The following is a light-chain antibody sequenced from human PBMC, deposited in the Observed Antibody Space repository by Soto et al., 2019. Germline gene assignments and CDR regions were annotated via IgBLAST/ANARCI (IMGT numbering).Light chain of an antibody. V-gene: IGKV3-20*01. CDR2: RIS. J-gene: IGKJ4*01. CDR1: QSVGRNY. CDR3: QQYGSSPLT. Sequence: EIVLTQSPGTLSLSPGERATLSCRASQSVGRNYLAWYQQKPGQAPRLLIHRISTRATGIPDRFSGSGSATDFTLTISRLEPEDFAVYYCQQYGSSPLTFGGGTKVEIK.